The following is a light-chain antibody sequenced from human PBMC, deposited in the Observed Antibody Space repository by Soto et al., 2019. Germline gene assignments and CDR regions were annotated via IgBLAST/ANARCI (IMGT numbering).Light chain of an antibody. CDR2: GAS. CDR1: QSVSSD. V-gene: IGKV3-15*01. Sequence: EIVMTQSPATLSVSPGERATLSCRASQSVSSDLAWYQHKPGQAPRLLIYGASTRATGIPVRFSGSGSGTDFTLTISSLQYEDFEVYYCQHYNSRPLTLGGGPKVDIK. CDR3: QHYNSRPLT. J-gene: IGKJ4*01.